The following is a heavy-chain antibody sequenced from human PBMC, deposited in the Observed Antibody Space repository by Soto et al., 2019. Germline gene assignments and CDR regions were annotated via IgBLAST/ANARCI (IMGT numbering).Heavy chain of an antibody. CDR2: ISYYGDNE. V-gene: IGHV3-30*18. CDR3: AKDGGPVYCNSPGCSAKHFDY. D-gene: IGHD2-2*01. Sequence: GGSLRLSCAAPGFTFRNYGMHWVRQAPGKGLEWVAIISYYGDNEYYADSVRGRFTISRDNSKNTLYLQTSSLRQEDTAVYYCAKDGGPVYCNSPGCSAKHFDYWGQGT. J-gene: IGHJ4*02. CDR1: GFTFRNYG.